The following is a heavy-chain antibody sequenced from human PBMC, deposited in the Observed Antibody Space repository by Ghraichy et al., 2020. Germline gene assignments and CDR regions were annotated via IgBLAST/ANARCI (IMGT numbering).Heavy chain of an antibody. CDR1: GFTFSNYW. D-gene: IGHD6-13*01. CDR3: ARIGYRSSSNDY. Sequence: GPLRLSCAASGFTFSNYWMSWVRQAPGKGLEWVANIKEDGGEKFYVDSVKGRFTIFRDNAKNSLYLQMNSLRAEDTAVYYCARIGYRSSSNDYWGQGTLVTVSS. V-gene: IGHV3-7*01. J-gene: IGHJ4*02. CDR2: IKEDGGEK.